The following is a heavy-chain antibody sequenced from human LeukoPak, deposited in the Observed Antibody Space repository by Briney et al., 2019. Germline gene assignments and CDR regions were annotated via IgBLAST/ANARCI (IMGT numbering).Heavy chain of an antibody. CDR3: AKEKGRGAPDAFDI. D-gene: IGHD3-10*01. CDR1: RFAFNTYW. J-gene: IGHJ3*02. CDR2: INRDGGEK. V-gene: IGHV3-7*01. Sequence: GGSLRLSCAASRFAFNTYWMSWVRQAPGKGLEWVATINRDGGEKYYVDPVKGRFTISRDNAKNSLYLQMNSLRVEDTAVYYCAKEKGRGAPDAFDIWGQGTMVTVSS.